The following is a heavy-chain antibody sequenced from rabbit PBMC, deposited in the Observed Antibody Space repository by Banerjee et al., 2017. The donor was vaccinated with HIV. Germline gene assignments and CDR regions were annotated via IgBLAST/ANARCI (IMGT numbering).Heavy chain of an antibody. Sequence: QEQLEESGGDLVKPEGSLTLTCTASGFSFSSSYWICWVRQAPGKGLEWIACIDIGSSGSTYYASWAKGRFTISKTSSTTVTLQMTSLTAADTATYFCARDRYGGDTFDLWGQGTLVTVS. D-gene: IGHD2-1*01. CDR2: IDIGSSGST. CDR1: GFSFSSSYW. CDR3: ARDRYGGDTFDL. J-gene: IGHJ4*01. V-gene: IGHV1S45*01.